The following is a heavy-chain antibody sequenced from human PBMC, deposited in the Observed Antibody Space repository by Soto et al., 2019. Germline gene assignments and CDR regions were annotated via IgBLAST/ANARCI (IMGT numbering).Heavy chain of an antibody. CDR2: ISGSGGST. CDR1: GFTFSSYA. D-gene: IGHD1-26*01. V-gene: IGHV3-23*01. CDR3: AKDTSGSYYPGYFQH. J-gene: IGHJ1*01. Sequence: GALRLSCAASGFTFSSYAMSWVRQAPGKGLEWVSAISGSGGSTYYADSVKGRFTISRDNSKNTLYLQMNSLRAEDTAVYYCAKDTSGSYYPGYFQHWGQGTLVTVSS.